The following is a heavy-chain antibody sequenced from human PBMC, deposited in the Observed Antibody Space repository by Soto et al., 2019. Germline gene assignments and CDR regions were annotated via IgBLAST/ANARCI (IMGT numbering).Heavy chain of an antibody. CDR2: IFYSGST. CDR1: GGSISSSAYY. V-gene: IGHV4-39*01. J-gene: IGHJ5*02. Sequence: SETLSLTCNVSGGSISSSAYYWGWIRRPPGKGLEWIGSIFYSGSTYYNPSLKSRVTISVDTPKKQFSLKLNSVTAADTAVYYCARQRIAAAGAGWFDPWGQGILVTVSS. D-gene: IGHD6-13*01. CDR3: ARQRIAAAGAGWFDP.